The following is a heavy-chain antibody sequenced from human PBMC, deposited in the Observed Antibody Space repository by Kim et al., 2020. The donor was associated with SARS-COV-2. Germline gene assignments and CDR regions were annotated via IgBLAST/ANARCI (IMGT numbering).Heavy chain of an antibody. CDR3: ARDPGGTLDY. Sequence: SETLSLTCTVSGGSVSSGSYYWSWIRQPPGKGLEWIGYIYYSGSTNYNPSLKSRVTISVDTSKNQFSLKLSSVTAADTAVYYCARDPGGTLDYWGQGTLV. V-gene: IGHV4-61*01. CDR1: GGSVSSGSYY. J-gene: IGHJ4*02. D-gene: IGHD1-1*01. CDR2: IYYSGST.